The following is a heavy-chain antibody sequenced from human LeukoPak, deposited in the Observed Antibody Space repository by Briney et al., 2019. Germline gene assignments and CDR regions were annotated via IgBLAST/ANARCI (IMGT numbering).Heavy chain of an antibody. V-gene: IGHV3-7*01. CDR3: AKDRRPNNYYASGSDY. J-gene: IGHJ4*02. Sequence: PAGGSLRLSCAASGFTFTTYYMTWVRQAPGKGLEWVANIKHDGTEKSYVDSVKGRFTISRDNAKSSLFLQMNSLRAEDTAVYYCAKDRRPNNYYASGSDYWGQGTLVTVSS. CDR1: GFTFTTYY. D-gene: IGHD3-10*01. CDR2: IKHDGTEK.